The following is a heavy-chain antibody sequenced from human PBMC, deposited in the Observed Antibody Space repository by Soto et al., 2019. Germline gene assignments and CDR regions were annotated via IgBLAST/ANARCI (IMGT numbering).Heavy chain of an antibody. D-gene: IGHD3-3*01. CDR2: INPSDGST. V-gene: IGHV1-46*01. J-gene: IGHJ4*02. CDR3: ARDEHYDFWSGSSDY. CDR1: GYTFTSYY. Sequence: ASVKVSCKASGYTFTSYYMHWVRQAPGQGLEWMGIINPSDGSTNYAQKLQGRVTMTRDTSTSTVYMELSSLRSEDTAVYYCARDEHYDFWSGSSDYWGQGTLVTVSS.